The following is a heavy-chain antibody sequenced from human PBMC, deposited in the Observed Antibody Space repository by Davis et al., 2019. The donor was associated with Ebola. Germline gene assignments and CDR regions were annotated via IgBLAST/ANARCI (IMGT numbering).Heavy chain of an antibody. CDR2: INAGNGNT. Sequence: AASVKVSCKASGYTFTSYAMHWVRQAPGQRLEWMGWINAGNGNTKYSQKFQGRVTITRDTSASTAYMELSSLRSEDTAVYYWARDISRGVGATTLCYWGQGTLVTVSS. J-gene: IGHJ4*02. CDR3: ARDISRGVGATTLCY. D-gene: IGHD1-26*01. V-gene: IGHV1-3*01. CDR1: GYTFTSYA.